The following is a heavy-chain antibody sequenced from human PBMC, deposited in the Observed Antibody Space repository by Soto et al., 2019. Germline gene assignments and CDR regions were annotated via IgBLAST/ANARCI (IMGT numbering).Heavy chain of an antibody. CDR2: IHAGNGNT. J-gene: IGHJ5*02. D-gene: IGHD2-2*01. Sequence: QVHLVQSGAEVKKPGASVKVSCKASGYTFISYAIHWVRQAPGQRLEWVGWIHAGNGNTKYSQNFQGRVTITRDTSVNRVYMDLSSLRSVDTAVYYCASAVVPAAQNWFDPWGQGTLVTVSS. V-gene: IGHV1-3*01. CDR1: GYTFISYA. CDR3: ASAVVPAAQNWFDP.